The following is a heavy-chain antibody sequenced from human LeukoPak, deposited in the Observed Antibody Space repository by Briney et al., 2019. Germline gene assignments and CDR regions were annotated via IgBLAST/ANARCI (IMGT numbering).Heavy chain of an antibody. D-gene: IGHD6-13*01. J-gene: IGHJ5*02. V-gene: IGHV1-46*01. CDR2: INPSGGRT. CDR3: ARKEGGELVNTRRWFDP. CDR1: GYTFTSYY. Sequence: ASVKVSCKASGYTFTSYYMHWVRQAPGQGLEWMGIINPSGGRTSYAQKFQGRVTMTRDMSTSTVYMELSSLRSEDTAVYYCARKEGGELVNTRRWFDPWGQGTLVTVSS.